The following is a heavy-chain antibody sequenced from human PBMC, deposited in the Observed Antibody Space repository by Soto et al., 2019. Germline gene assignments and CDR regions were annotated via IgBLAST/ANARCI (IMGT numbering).Heavy chain of an antibody. Sequence: SETLSLTCAVYGGSFSGYYWSWIRQPPGKGLEWIGEINHSGSTNYNPSLKSRVTLSVDTSKNQFSLKLSSVTAADTAVYYCARVTSYYDFWSGPTVFYYGMDVWGQGTTVTVSS. CDR3: ARVTSYYDFWSGPTVFYYGMDV. D-gene: IGHD3-3*01. J-gene: IGHJ6*02. CDR2: INHSGST. CDR1: GGSFSGYY. V-gene: IGHV4-34*01.